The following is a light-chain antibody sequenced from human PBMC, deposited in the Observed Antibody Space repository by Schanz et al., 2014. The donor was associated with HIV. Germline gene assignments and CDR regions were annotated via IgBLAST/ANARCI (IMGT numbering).Light chain of an antibody. J-gene: IGLJ2*01. CDR1: SSNIGSNT. CDR2: NNN. CDR3: AAWDDSLNGHVV. Sequence: QSVLTQPPSASGTPGQRVTISCSGSSSNIGSNTVNWYQHLPGTAPKLLIYNNNHRPSGVPDRFSGSKSGTSASLAISGLQSEDEAGYYCAAWDDSLNGHVVFGGGTKLTVL. V-gene: IGLV1-44*01.